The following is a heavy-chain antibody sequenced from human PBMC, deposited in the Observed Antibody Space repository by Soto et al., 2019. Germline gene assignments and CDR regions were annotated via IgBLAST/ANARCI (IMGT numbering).Heavy chain of an antibody. J-gene: IGHJ2*01. V-gene: IGHV3-9*01. Sequence: EVQLVQSGGGLVQPGWSLRLSCAASGFKFDDYAMPWVRQAPGKGLEWVSGISWSSANIDYADSVKGRFTISRDNAKNSLYLQMNSLRAEDTALYYCTKAKLGSLFWYVDLWGRGTLVTVSS. CDR2: ISWSSANI. CDR3: TKAKLGSLFWYVDL. D-gene: IGHD7-27*01. CDR1: GFKFDDYA.